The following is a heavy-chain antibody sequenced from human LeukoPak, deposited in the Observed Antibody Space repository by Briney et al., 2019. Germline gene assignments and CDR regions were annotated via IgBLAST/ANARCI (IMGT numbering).Heavy chain of an antibody. CDR1: GGSISSYY. CDR2: IYYSGST. Sequence: SETLSLTCTVSGGSISSYYWSWIRQPPGKGLEWIGYIYYSGSTNYNPSLKSRVTISVDTSKNQFSLKLSSVTAADTAVYYCARAGARIVVDDIFDYWGQGTLVTVSS. J-gene: IGHJ4*02. V-gene: IGHV4-59*01. CDR3: ARAGARIVVDDIFDY. D-gene: IGHD3-22*01.